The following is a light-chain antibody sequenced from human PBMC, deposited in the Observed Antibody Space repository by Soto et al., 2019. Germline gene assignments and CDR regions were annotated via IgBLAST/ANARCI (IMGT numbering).Light chain of an antibody. CDR3: QQLNSYPPA. V-gene: IGKV1-9*01. CDR2: AAS. Sequence: DIQLTQSPSFLSASVGDRVTITCRASQGISSYLAWYQQEPGKAPKLLIYAASTLQSGVPSRFSGSGSGTEFTLTISSLQPEDFGTYYCQQLNSYPPALGGGTKVEIK. J-gene: IGKJ4*01. CDR1: QGISSY.